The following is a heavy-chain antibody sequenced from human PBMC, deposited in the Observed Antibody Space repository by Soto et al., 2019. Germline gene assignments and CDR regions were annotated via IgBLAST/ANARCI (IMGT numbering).Heavy chain of an antibody. CDR3: AKNGDFWSWGMDV. D-gene: IGHD3-3*01. V-gene: IGHV3-23*01. J-gene: IGHJ6*02. CDR1: GFTFNSYA. Sequence: GGSLRLSCAASGFTFNSYAMTWVRQAPGKGLEWVSIISSSGDCKYYVDSVKGRFTISRDNSRNTLNLQMNSLRAEDTAVYYCAKNGDFWSWGMDVWGQGTTVTVSS. CDR2: ISSSGDCK.